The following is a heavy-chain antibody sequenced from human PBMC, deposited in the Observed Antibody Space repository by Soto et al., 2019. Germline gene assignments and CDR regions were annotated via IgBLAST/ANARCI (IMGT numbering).Heavy chain of an antibody. CDR2: ISGSGGST. D-gene: IGHD4-17*01. J-gene: IGHJ4*02. V-gene: IGHV3-23*01. CDR1: GFTFSSYA. Sequence: PGGSLRLSCAASGFTFSSYAMSWVRQAPGKGLEWVSAISGSGGSTYYADSVKGRFTISRDNSKNTLYLQMNSLRAEDTAVYYCAKSDYGDYARFPPHDYWGQGPLVTVSS. CDR3: AKSDYGDYARFPPHDY.